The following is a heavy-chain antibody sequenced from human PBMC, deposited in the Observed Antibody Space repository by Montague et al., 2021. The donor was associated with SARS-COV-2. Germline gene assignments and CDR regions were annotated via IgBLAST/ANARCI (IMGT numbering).Heavy chain of an antibody. Sequence: SLRLSCAASGFTFRSHWMHWVRQVPEKGLVWVSRIDNDGSSTNYVDSVKGRFTISRDNAKNTLDLQMNSLRVEDTAVYYCARGVGITIFGDLSLEGDYYYSMDVWGQGTGVTVSS. CDR1: GFTFRSHW. CDR3: ARGVGITIFGDLSLEGDYYYSMDV. D-gene: IGHD3-3*01. V-gene: IGHV3-74*01. CDR2: IDNDGSST. J-gene: IGHJ6*02.